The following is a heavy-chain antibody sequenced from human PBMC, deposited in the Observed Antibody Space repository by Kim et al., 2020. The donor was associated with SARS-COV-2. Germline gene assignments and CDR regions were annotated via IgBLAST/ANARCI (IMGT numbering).Heavy chain of an antibody. CDR3: AGGPYYGGSVTSYYMDV. Sequence: SETLSLTCAVYGGSFSGYYWSWVRQPPGKGLEWIGEIHQSGSSNYNPSLKSRVSISTDTSKNQFSLRLNSVTAADTAVYYCAGGPYYGGSVTSYYMDVWGKGITVTVSS. CDR1: GGSFSGYY. D-gene: IGHD3-10*01. CDR2: IHQSGSS. V-gene: IGHV4-34*01. J-gene: IGHJ6*03.